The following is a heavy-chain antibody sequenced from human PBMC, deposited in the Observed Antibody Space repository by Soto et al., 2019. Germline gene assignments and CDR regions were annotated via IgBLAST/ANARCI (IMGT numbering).Heavy chain of an antibody. V-gene: IGHV1-18*01. J-gene: IGHJ5*02. D-gene: IGHD6-13*01. CDR3: ASQMAAAGQNWFDP. CDR1: GYTFTSYG. CDR2: ISAYNGNT. Sequence: ASVKVSCKASGYTFTSYGISWVRQAPGQGLEWMGWISAYNGNTNYAQKLQGRVTMTTDTSTSTAYMELRSLRSDDTAVYYCASQMAAAGQNWFDPWGQGTLVTVS.